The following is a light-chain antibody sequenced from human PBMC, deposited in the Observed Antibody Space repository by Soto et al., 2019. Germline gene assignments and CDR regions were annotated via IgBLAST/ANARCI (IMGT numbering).Light chain of an antibody. Sequence: EIVLTQSPGTLSLSPGERATPSCRASQSVSSSYLAWYQQKPGQAPRLLIYGASSRATGIPDRFSGSGSGTDFTLTISRLEPEDFAVYYCQKYGSSPRYTSGQGTKLEIK. CDR2: GAS. CDR1: QSVSSSY. J-gene: IGKJ2*01. V-gene: IGKV3-20*01. CDR3: QKYGSSPRYT.